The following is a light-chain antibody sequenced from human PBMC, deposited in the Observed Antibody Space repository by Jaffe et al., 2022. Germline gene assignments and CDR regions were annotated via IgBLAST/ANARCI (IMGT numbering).Light chain of an antibody. Sequence: QAVLTQPASLSASPGASASLTCTLRSGVNVGANRVYWYQQKPGSRPQYLLRYKSDSDKQQGSGVPSRFSGSNDASANAAILVISGLQSEDEADYYCMTWHNNAWVFGGGTKLTVL. V-gene: IGLV5-45*01. CDR2: YKSDSDK. CDR3: MTWHNNAWV. CDR1: SGVNVGANR. J-gene: IGLJ2*01.